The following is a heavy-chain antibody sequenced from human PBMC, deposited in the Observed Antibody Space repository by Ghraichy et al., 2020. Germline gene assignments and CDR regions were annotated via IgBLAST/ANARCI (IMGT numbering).Heavy chain of an antibody. CDR2: INPNSGGT. CDR3: ARDLRPQYGITGTTVGYYGMDV. V-gene: IGHV1-2*02. CDR1: GYTFTGYY. D-gene: IGHD1-7*01. J-gene: IGHJ6*02. Sequence: ASVKVSCKASGYTFTGYYMHWVRQAPGQGLEWMGWINPNSGGTNYAQKFQGRVTMTRDTSISTAYMELSRLRSDDTAVYYCARDLRPQYGITGTTVGYYGMDVWGQGTTVTVSS.